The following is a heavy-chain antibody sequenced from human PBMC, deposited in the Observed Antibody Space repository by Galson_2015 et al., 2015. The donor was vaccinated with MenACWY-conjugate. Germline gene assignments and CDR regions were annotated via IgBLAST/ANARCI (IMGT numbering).Heavy chain of an antibody. CDR2: ISDSGAAT. V-gene: IGHV3-23*01. J-gene: IGHJ6*03. Sequence: LRLSCVVSGFTFRQYAMSWARQAPGTGLEWVAIISDSGAATHYMDSVKGRFTISRDNSKNTLYLQMSRLRAEDTALYYCAKDVYMDVWGKGTTVSVSS. CDR1: GFTFRQYA. CDR3: AKDVYMDV.